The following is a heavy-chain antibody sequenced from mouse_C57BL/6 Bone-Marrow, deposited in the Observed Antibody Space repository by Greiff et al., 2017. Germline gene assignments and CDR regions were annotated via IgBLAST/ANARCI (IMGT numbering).Heavy chain of an antibody. CDR3: AKGLVYYGSSLDY. CDR2: ISSGSSTI. J-gene: IGHJ2*01. Sequence: EVKVEESGGGLVKPGGSLKLSCAASGFTFSDYGMHWVRQAPEKGLEWVAYISSGSSTIYYADTVKGRFTISRDNAKNTLFLQMTSLRSEDTAMYYCAKGLVYYGSSLDYWGQGTTLTVSS. CDR1: GFTFSDYG. D-gene: IGHD1-1*01. V-gene: IGHV5-17*01.